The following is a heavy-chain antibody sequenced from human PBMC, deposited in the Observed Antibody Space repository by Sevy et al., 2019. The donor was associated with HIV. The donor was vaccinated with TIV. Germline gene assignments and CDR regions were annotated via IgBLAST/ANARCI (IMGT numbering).Heavy chain of an antibody. CDR2: IWYDGSNK. CDR1: GFTFSSYG. Sequence: GGSLRLSCAASGFTFSSYGMHWVRQAPGKGLEWVAVIWYDGSNKYYADSVKGRFTISRDNFKNTLYLQMNSLRAEDTAVYYCARDTLIAAAGTSGYYYYYGMDVWGQGTTVTVSS. V-gene: IGHV3-33*01. D-gene: IGHD6-13*01. CDR3: ARDTLIAAAGTSGYYYYYGMDV. J-gene: IGHJ6*02.